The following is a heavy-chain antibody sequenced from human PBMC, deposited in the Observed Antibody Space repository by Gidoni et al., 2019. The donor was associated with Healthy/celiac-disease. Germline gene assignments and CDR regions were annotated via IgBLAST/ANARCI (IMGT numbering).Heavy chain of an antibody. CDR1: GGSISSGSYY. CDR2: IYTSGST. CDR3: AREYYYGSGSYYNGLDY. D-gene: IGHD3-10*01. V-gene: IGHV4-61*02. Sequence: QVQLQESGPGLVKPSQTLSLTCTVSGGSISSGSYYWSWIRQPAGKGLEWIGRIYTSGSTNYNPSLNSRVTISIDTSKNQFSLKLSSVTAADTAVYYCAREYYYGSGSYYNGLDYWGQGTLVTVSS. J-gene: IGHJ4*02.